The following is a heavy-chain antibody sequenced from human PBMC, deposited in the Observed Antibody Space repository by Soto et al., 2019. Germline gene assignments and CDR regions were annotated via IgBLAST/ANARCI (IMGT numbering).Heavy chain of an antibody. CDR3: ARERSGSSDY. CDR2: MNPNSGNT. Sequence: QVQLVQSWAEVKKPGASVKVSCKASGYTFTSYDINWVRQATGQGLEWMGWMNPNSGNTGYAQKFQGRVTMTRNTSISTASMELSSLGAKATAVYYCARERSGSSDYWGQGTVVTVSS. J-gene: IGHJ4*02. V-gene: IGHV1-8*01. CDR1: GYTFTSYD. D-gene: IGHD1-26*01.